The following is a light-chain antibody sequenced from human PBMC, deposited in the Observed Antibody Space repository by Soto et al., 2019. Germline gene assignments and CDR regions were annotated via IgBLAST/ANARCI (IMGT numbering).Light chain of an antibody. V-gene: IGLV3-21*04. CDR1: NIGSKS. J-gene: IGLJ2*01. CDR3: QVWDSSSAVV. Sequence: SYELTQPPSVSVAPGKTARITCGGNNIGSKSVHWYQQKPGQAPVLVIYYDSDRPSGIPERFSGSNSGNTATLTISRVEAGDEADYYRQVWDSSSAVVFGGGTKLTVL. CDR2: YDS.